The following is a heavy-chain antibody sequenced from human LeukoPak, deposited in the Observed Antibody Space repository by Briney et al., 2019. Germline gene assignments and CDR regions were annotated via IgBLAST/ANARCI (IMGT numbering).Heavy chain of an antibody. V-gene: IGHV4-59*08. J-gene: IGHJ2*01. CDR2: IYYSGST. Sequence: SETLSLTCTVSGGSISSYYWSWIWQPAGKGLEWIGYIYYSGSTNYNPSLKSRVTISVDTSKNQFSLKLSSVTAADTAVSSCARHYYDSIGYSPDKHWYFDLWGRGTLVTVSS. CDR3: ARHYYDSIGYSPDKHWYFDL. D-gene: IGHD3-22*01. CDR1: GGSISSYY.